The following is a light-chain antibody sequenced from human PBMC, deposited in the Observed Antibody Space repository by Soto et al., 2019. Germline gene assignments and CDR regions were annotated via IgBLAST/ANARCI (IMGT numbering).Light chain of an antibody. CDR2: DND. V-gene: IGLV1-51*01. CDR3: ATWDSSLTAGV. J-gene: IGLJ7*01. CDR1: NSNIGHNS. Sequence: QSVLTQPPSVSAAPGQRVTISCSGSNSNIGHNSVSWYQQLPGTAPKLLISDNDKRPSGIPDRFSGSKSGTSATLGITGLQTGDEADSYCATWDSSLTAGVFGGGTQLTVL.